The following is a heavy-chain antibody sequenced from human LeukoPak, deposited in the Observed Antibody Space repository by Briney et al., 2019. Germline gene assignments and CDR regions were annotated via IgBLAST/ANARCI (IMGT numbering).Heavy chain of an antibody. V-gene: IGHV3-21*01. CDR3: PRVRTDYDPPDY. CDR2: ISSSSSYI. CDR1: GFTFSSYS. Sequence: GGSLRLSCAASGFTFSSYSMNWVRQAPGKGLEWVSSISSSSSYIYYADSVKGRFTISRDNAKNSLYLQMNSLRAEDTAVYYCPRVRTDYDPPDYWGQGTLVTVSS. D-gene: IGHD3-3*01. J-gene: IGHJ4*02.